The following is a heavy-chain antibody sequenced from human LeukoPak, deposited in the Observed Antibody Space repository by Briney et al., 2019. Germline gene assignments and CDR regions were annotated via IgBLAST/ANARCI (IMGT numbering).Heavy chain of an antibody. D-gene: IGHD6-13*01. Sequence: EASVKVSCKASGYTFTSYGISWVRQAPGQGLEWMGWISAYNGNTNYAQKLQGRVTMTTDTSTSTAYMELRSLRSDDTAVYYCARDQRVRIAAAGIDYWGQGTLVTVSS. CDR1: GYTFTSYG. J-gene: IGHJ4*02. CDR2: ISAYNGNT. CDR3: ARDQRVRIAAAGIDY. V-gene: IGHV1-18*01.